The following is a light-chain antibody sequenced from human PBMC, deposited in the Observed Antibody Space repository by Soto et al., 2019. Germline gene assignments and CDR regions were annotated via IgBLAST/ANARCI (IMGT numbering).Light chain of an antibody. CDR3: QQYGSSPRA. J-gene: IGKJ1*01. V-gene: IGKV3-20*01. CDR2: GAS. CDR1: QSVSSTY. Sequence: EIVLTQSPGTLSLSPGERATLSCRASQSVSSTYLAWYQHKLGQAPRLLSYGASSKASGIPDRFSGSGSGTEFTLTISRLEPEDFAVYYCQQYGSSPRAFGQGTKVEVK.